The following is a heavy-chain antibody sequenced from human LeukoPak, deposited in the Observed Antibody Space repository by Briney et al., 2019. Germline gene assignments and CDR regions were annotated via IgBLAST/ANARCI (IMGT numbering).Heavy chain of an antibody. Sequence: ASVKVSCKASGYTFTSYGVTWVRQAPGQGLEWMGWISPFNHNTNYAQRVQGRVTMTADKFTDTAYMELRSLTYDDTAVYYCARDGVIQPGYLYESCGVDYWGQGTLVTVSS. CDR3: ARDGVIQPGYLYESCGVDY. D-gene: IGHD3-22*01. V-gene: IGHV1-18*04. CDR1: GYTFTSYG. CDR2: ISPFNHNT. J-gene: IGHJ4*02.